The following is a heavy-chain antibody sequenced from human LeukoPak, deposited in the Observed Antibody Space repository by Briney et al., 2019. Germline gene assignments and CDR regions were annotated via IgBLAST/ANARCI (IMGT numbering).Heavy chain of an antibody. CDR3: ARACGGDCYDAFGI. CDR1: GFTFGDYY. CDR2: ISSAASIK. D-gene: IGHD2-21*02. V-gene: IGHV3-11*01. Sequence: GGSLRLSCAASGFTFGDYYMNWIRQAPGKGLEWVSDISSAASIKSYADSVKGRFTISRDNAKNSLYLQMNSLRAEDTAVYYCARACGGDCYDAFGIWGQGTMVTVSS. J-gene: IGHJ3*02.